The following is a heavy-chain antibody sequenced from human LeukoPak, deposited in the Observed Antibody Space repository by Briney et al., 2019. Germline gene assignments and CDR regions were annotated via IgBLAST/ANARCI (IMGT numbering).Heavy chain of an antibody. Sequence: GGSLRLSCAASGFTFSTYGMNWVRQAPGKGPEWVSYISSSSDDNYYPDSVRGRFTISRDNAKNSLYLQMNSLRDEDTAVYYCARAMRSGYDYWGQGTLVTVSS. J-gene: IGHJ4*02. V-gene: IGHV3-48*02. CDR3: ARAMRSGYDY. CDR1: GFTFSTYG. CDR2: ISSSSDDN. D-gene: IGHD5-12*01.